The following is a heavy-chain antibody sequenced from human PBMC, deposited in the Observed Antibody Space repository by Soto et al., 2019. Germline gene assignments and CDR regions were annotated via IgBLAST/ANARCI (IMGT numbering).Heavy chain of an antibody. CDR3: ARERRGYSGYGLYYYYGMDV. CDR2: INHSGST. D-gene: IGHD5-12*01. Sequence: SETLSLTCAVYGGSFSGYYWSWIRQPPGKGLEWIGEINHSGSTNYNPSLKSRVTISVDTSKNQFSLKLSSVTAADTAVYYCARERRGYSGYGLYYYYGMDVWGQGTTVTVSS. CDR1: GGSFSGYY. V-gene: IGHV4-34*01. J-gene: IGHJ6*02.